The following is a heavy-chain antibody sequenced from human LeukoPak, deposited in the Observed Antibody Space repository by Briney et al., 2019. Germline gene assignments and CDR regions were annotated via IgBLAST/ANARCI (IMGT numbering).Heavy chain of an antibody. D-gene: IGHD6-19*01. CDR3: ARVLRPAQDQIAVAAFGY. Sequence: ASVKVSCKASGYTFTSYYMHWVRQAPGQGLEWMGIINPSGGSTSYAQKFQGRVTMTRDTSTSTVYMELSSLRSEDTAVYYCARVLRPAQDQIAVAAFGYWGQGTLVTVSS. J-gene: IGHJ4*02. CDR1: GYTFTSYY. V-gene: IGHV1-46*01. CDR2: INPSGGST.